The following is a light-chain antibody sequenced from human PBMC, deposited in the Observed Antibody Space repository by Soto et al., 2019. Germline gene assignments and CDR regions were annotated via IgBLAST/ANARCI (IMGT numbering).Light chain of an antibody. CDR2: DAS. J-gene: IGKJ2*01. V-gene: IGKV3-11*01. CDR1: QNVGTS. CDR3: HQRSSWPRYT. Sequence: EIVLTQSPATLSLSPVERATLSCRTSQNVGTSVAWYQQKPGQAPRLLISDASDRVPGIPPRFSGSGYETDFTLTSSSLEPDDFAVYFCHQRSSWPRYTFGQGTRLEMK.